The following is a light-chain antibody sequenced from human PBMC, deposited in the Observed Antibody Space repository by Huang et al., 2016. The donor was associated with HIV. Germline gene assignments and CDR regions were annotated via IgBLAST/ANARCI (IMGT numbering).Light chain of an antibody. V-gene: IGKV1-33*01. Sequence: DIQMTQSPSSLSASIGDRVTITCRASRHIYSYLNWYQHRPGKAPKLLIYDAANLEVGDPSRFSGSGSGRNFTLIISSLQPEDFATYYCQQYDSLPRTFGPGTKV. CDR2: DAA. J-gene: IGKJ3*01. CDR3: QQYDSLPRT. CDR1: RHIYSY.